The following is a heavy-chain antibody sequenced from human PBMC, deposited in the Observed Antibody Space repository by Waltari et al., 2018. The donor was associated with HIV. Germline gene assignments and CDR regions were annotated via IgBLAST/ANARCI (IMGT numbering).Heavy chain of an antibody. Sequence: EVQLVESGGGLVQPGGSLRLSCAASRFNFSSYWMHWVRQVPGKGLVGVSCVKCDASSTAYADSVRGRFTISRDSAKNTLYLQMNSLRAEDTAVYYCTRAVFWSGFFTDYFFDYWGQGTPVTVSS. V-gene: IGHV3-74*01. D-gene: IGHD3-3*01. J-gene: IGHJ4*02. CDR1: RFNFSSYW. CDR3: TRAVFWSGFFTDYFFDY. CDR2: VKCDASST.